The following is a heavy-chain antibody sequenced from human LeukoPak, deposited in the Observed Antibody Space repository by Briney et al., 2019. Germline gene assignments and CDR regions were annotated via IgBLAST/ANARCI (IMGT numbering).Heavy chain of an antibody. D-gene: IGHD1-26*01. V-gene: IGHV1-69*13. J-gene: IGHJ4*02. CDR2: IIPIFGTA. CDR1: GYTFTSYA. Sequence: SVKVSCKASGYTFTSYAISWVRQAPGQGLEWMGGIIPIFGTANYAQKFQGRVTITADESTSTAYMELSSLRSEDTAVYYCARDLSGSYSSFDYWGQGTLVTVSS. CDR3: ARDLSGSYSSFDY.